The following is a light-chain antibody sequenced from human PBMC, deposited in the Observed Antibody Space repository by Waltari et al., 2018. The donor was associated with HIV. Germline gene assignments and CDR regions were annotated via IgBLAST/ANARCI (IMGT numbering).Light chain of an antibody. V-gene: IGLV2-8*01. J-gene: IGLJ2*01. CDR2: EVT. CDR1: SSDIGAYDF. Sequence: QSALTQPPSASGSLGQSVTISCTGSSSDIGAYDFVSWFQQHPHSAPKLLLYEVTRRPSTVSDRFSGSRSGNTAFLTVAGLQPDDEATYFCSSYGDSLKVLFGEGTNVTVL. CDR3: SSYGDSLKVL.